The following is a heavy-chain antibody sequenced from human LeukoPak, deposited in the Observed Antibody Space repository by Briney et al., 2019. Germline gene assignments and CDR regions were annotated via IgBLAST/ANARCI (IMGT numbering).Heavy chain of an antibody. Sequence: GGSLRLSCAVSGSTSSRNFMSWVRQTPEKGLEWVANIDQDGSERNYVDSVKGRFTISRDNAKNSLFLQMNSLRAEDTAIYYCASGAGWESGYWGQGTLVTVSS. CDR3: ASGAGWESGY. J-gene: IGHJ4*02. D-gene: IGHD1-26*01. CDR2: IDQDGSER. CDR1: GSTSSRNF. V-gene: IGHV3-7*01.